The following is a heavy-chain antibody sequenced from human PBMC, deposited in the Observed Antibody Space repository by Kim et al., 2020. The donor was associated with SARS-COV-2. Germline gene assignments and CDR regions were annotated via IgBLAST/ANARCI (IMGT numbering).Heavy chain of an antibody. CDR2: ISAYNGNT. D-gene: IGHD6-13*01. CDR3: ARDPGYSSSWYSGSLGYYYCGMDV. CDR1: GYTFTSYG. J-gene: IGHJ6*02. V-gene: IGHV1-18*01. Sequence: ASVKVSCKASGYTFTSYGISWVRQAPGQGLEWMGWISAYNGNTNYAQKLQRRVTMTTDTSTSTAYMELRSLRSDDTAVYYCARDPGYSSSWYSGSLGYYYCGMDVWGPGTTVTVSS.